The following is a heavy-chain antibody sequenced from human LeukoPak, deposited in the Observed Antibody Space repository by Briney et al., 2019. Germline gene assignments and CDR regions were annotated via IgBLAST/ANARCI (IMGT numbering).Heavy chain of an antibody. Sequence: GGSLRLSCVASGFTFTDYAMNWVRQAPGKGLEYVSGTNVGGDRTYYADSVKGRFTISRDNSKNTLYLQMNSLRTEDTAVYFCAKEIYYDSSAFFDYWGQGTLVTVSS. CDR2: TNVGGDRT. CDR3: AKEIYYDSSAFFDY. J-gene: IGHJ4*02. D-gene: IGHD3-22*01. V-gene: IGHV3-23*01. CDR1: GFTFTDYA.